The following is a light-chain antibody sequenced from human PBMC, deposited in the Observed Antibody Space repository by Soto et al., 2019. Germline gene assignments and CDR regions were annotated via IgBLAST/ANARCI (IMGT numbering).Light chain of an antibody. CDR3: SSYTSSSTPRV. CDR2: EVS. Sequence: QSVLTQPASVSGAPGQSITISCPGTSSDVGGYNYVSWYQQHTGKAPKLMIYEVSNQPSGVSNRFSGSKSGNTASLTISVLQAEDEADYYCSSYTSSSTPRVFGAGTKVTVL. J-gene: IGLJ1*01. CDR1: SSDVGGYNY. V-gene: IGLV2-14*01.